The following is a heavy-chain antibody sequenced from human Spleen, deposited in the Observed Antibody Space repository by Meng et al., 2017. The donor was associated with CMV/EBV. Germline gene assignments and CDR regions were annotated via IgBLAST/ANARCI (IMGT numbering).Heavy chain of an antibody. J-gene: IGHJ5*02. CDR1: NGER. V-gene: IGHV2-5*01. D-gene: IGHD2/OR15-2a*01. Sequence: NGERACSIRQAPGMALACLSLISFNDDQRSSTSLTTRLTIIRYTSKNTVVLTVTNMDPVDTATYYCAHTKVIPATAWFDPWGQGTLVTVSS. CDR2: ISFNDDQ. CDR3: AHTKVIPATAWFDP.